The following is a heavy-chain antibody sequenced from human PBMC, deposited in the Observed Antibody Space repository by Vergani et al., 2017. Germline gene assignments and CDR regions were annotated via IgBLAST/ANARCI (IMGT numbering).Heavy chain of an antibody. CDR1: GGTFSSYT. V-gene: IGHV1-69*02. J-gene: IGHJ6*03. CDR3: AKQDIVVVPAAPNYYYYYMDV. CDR2: IIPILGIA. Sequence: QVQLVQSGAEVKKPGSSVKVSCKASGGTFSSYTISWVRQAPGQGLEWMGRIIPILGIANYAQKFQGRVTITADESTSTAYMELSSLRSEDTAVYYCAKQDIVVVPAAPNYYYYYMDVWGKGTTVTVSS. D-gene: IGHD2-2*01.